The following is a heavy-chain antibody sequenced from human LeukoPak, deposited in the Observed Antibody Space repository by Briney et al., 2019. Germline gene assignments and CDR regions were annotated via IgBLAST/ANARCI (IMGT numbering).Heavy chain of an antibody. J-gene: IGHJ4*02. CDR2: IIPILGIA. CDR3: ASVLGYCSGGSCYKHFDY. CDR1: GGTFSSYA. D-gene: IGHD2-15*01. Sequence: SVKVSCKASGGTFSSYAISWVRQAPGQGREWMGRIIPILGIANYAQKFQGSVTITADKSTSTAYMELSSLRSEDTAVYYCASVLGYCSGGSCYKHFDYWGQGTLVTVSS. V-gene: IGHV1-69*04.